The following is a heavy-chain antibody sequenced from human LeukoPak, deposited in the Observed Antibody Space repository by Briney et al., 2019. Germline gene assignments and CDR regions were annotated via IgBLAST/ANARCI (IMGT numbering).Heavy chain of an antibody. V-gene: IGHV1-69*04. CDR1: GGTFSSYA. D-gene: IGHD2-2*03. J-gene: IGHJ6*02. Sequence: GSSVKVSCKASGGTFSSYAISWVRQAPGQGLEWMGRIIPILGIANYAQKFQGRVTITADKSTSTAYMELSSLRSEDTAVYYCARDSTVDIKDYYGMDVWGQGTTVTVSS. CDR2: IIPILGIA. CDR3: ARDSTVDIKDYYGMDV.